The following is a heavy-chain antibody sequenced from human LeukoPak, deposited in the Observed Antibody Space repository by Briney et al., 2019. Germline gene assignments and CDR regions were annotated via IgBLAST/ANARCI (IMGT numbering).Heavy chain of an antibody. CDR2: INPNSGGT. V-gene: IGHV1-2*02. Sequence: ASVKVSFKPTGYTFTHYYMNWVLQAPGQGLEWMGWINPNSGGTNYAQKFQGRVTMTRDTSISTAYMELSRLRSDDTAVYFCAITTETRDDYWGQGTLVTVSS. D-gene: IGHD4-17*01. CDR3: AITTETRDDY. J-gene: IGHJ4*02. CDR1: GYTFTHYY.